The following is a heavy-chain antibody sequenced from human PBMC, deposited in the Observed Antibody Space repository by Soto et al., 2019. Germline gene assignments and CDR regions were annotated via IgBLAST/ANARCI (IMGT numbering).Heavy chain of an antibody. CDR2: IYYSGST. CDR1: GGSISSSSYY. V-gene: IGHV4-39*01. CDR3: ARILGYCISTSCYGEDYYYYGMDV. D-gene: IGHD2-2*01. Sequence: PSETLSLTCTVSGGSISSSSYYWGWIRQPLGKGLEWIGSIYYSGSTYYNPSLKSRVTISVDTSKNQFSLKLSSVTAADTAVYYCARILGYCISTSCYGEDYYYYGMDVWGQGTTVTV. J-gene: IGHJ6*02.